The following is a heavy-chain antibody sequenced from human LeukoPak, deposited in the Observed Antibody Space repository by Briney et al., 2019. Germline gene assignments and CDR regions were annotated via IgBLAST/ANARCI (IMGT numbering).Heavy chain of an antibody. CDR1: GFTFSSYS. CDR2: ISSSSSYI. D-gene: IGHD6-6*01. J-gene: IGHJ6*02. CDR3: ARGKGSLEYSSSYGMDV. Sequence: GGSLRLSCAASGFTFSSYSMNWVRQAPGKGLEWVSSISSSSSYIYYADSVKGRFTISRDNAKNSLYLQMNGLRAEDTAVYYCARGKGSLEYSSSYGMDVWGQGTTVTVSS. V-gene: IGHV3-21*01.